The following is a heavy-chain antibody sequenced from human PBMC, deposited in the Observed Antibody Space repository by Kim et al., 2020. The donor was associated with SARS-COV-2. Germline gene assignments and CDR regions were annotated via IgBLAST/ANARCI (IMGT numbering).Heavy chain of an antibody. Sequence: SETLSLTCTVSGGSISSGGYYWSWIRQHPGKGLEWIGYIYYSGSTYYNPSLKSRVTISVDTSKNQFSLKLSSVTAADTAVYYCARDCSGGTSQKAFDIWGQGTMVTVSS. CDR2: IYYSGST. D-gene: IGHD2-15*01. CDR1: GGSISSGGYY. J-gene: IGHJ3*02. V-gene: IGHV4-31*03. CDR3: ARDCSGGTSQKAFDI.